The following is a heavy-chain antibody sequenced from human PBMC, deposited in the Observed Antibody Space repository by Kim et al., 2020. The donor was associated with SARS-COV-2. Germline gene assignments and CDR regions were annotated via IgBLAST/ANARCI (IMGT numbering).Heavy chain of an antibody. J-gene: IGHJ4*02. Sequence: GGSLRLSCAASGFTFSDYYMSWIRQAPGKGLEWVSYISSSGSTIYYADSVKGRFTISRDNAKNSLYLQMNSLRAEDTAVYYCAREGLYYYDSSGYYGSYFGDWGQGTLVTVSS. CDR3: AREGLYYYDSSGYYGSYFGD. CDR1: GFTFSDYY. V-gene: IGHV3-11*01. CDR2: ISSSGSTI. D-gene: IGHD3-22*01.